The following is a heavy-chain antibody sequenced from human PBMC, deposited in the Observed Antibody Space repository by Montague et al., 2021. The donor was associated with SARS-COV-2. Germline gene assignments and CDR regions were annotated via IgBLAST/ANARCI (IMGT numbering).Heavy chain of an antibody. J-gene: IGHJ4*02. CDR2: ISSSGATL. V-gene: IGHV3-48*03. CDR3: ATNKYCTLHDCLHGRHYFDH. Sequence: SLRLSCAASGFDFFHFDMAWVRQAPGRGLEWISDISSSGATLSYSDSLXGRFTISRDNIQKSLYLQMNSLRAEDTAVYYCATNKYCTLHDCLHGRHYFDHWGQGTLVTVSS. D-gene: IGHD2-8*01. CDR1: GFDFFHFD.